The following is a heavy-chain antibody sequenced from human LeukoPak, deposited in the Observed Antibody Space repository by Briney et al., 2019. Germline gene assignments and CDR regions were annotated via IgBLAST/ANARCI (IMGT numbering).Heavy chain of an antibody. D-gene: IGHD3-10*01. Sequence: GGSLRLSCAASGFTFSSYSINWVRQAPGKGLEWVSYISSTINTIYYADSVKGRFTISRDDAKNSLYLQMNSLRAEDTAVYYCASLTTVGGDYFDFWGQGILVIVSS. CDR3: ASLTTVGGDYFDF. J-gene: IGHJ4*02. CDR2: ISSTINTI. V-gene: IGHV3-48*01. CDR1: GFTFSSYS.